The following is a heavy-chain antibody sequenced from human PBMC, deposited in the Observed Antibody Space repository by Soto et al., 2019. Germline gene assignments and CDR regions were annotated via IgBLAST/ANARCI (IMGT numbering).Heavy chain of an antibody. J-gene: IGHJ4*02. CDR1: GGSITTGGYY. Sequence: PSETLSLTCTVSGGSITTGGYYWSWIRQLPGKGLEWIGHRYYSESTYYNPSLKSRVSISLDTSKNQFSLKLSFVPAADTAMYYCARTKCSGGSFYSLSLDYWGQGTPVTV. CDR3: ARTKCSGGSFYSLSLDY. V-gene: IGHV4-31*03. CDR2: RYYSEST. D-gene: IGHD2-15*01.